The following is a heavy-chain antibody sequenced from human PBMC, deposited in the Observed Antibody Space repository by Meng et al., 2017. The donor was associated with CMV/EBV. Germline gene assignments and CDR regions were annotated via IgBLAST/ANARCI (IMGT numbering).Heavy chain of an antibody. J-gene: IGHJ4*02. D-gene: IGHD5-18*01. V-gene: IGHV3-30-3*01. CDR3: AREHTAMVTWGLLDY. CDR1: GFTFSSYA. Sequence: GESLKISCAASGFTFSSYAMHWVRQAPGKGLEWVAVISYDGSNKYYADSVKGRFTISRDNSKNTLYLQMSSLRAEDTAVYYCAREHTAMVTWGLLDYWGQGTLVTVSS. CDR2: ISYDGSNK.